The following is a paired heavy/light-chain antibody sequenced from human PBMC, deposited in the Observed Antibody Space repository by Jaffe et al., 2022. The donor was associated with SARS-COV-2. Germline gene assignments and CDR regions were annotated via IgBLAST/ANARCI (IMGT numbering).Heavy chain of an antibody. J-gene: IGHJ6*03. D-gene: IGHD1-1*01. CDR1: GGSISSYY. CDR3: ASGLLTPGGPYHYYYYMDV. V-gene: IGHV4-59*01. Sequence: QVQLQESGPGLVKPSETLSLTCTVSGGSISSYYWSWIRQPPGRGLEWIGYTYYTGSTNSSPSLKSRVTISVDTSKKQFSLKLSSVTAADTAVYYCASGLLTPGGPYHYYYYMDVWGKGATVTVSS. CDR2: TYYTGST.
Light chain of an antibody. CDR1: SSDVGGFNY. CDR2: DVS. CDR3: SSYRSSTTLV. J-gene: IGLJ3*02. V-gene: IGLV2-14*03. Sequence: QSALTQPASVSGSPGQSITISCTGSSSDVGGFNYVSWYQQHPGKVPKLMIYDVSNRPSGVSDRFSGSKSGNTASLTISGLQAEDEADYYCSSYRSSTTLVFGGGTKLTVL.